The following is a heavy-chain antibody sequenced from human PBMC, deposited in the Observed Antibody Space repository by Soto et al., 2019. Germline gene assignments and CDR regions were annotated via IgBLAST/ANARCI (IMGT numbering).Heavy chain of an antibody. CDR2: IYWADDK. Sequence: QITLNESGPTQVKPRQTLTLTCTFSGFSLTTSGVGVGWIRQSPGKAPEWLALIYWADDKRYSPSLQSRLTITKDTSKNRVVLTMADLDPADTATYYCAHRVLRTVFGLVTTTAIYFDFWGQGTPVAVSS. CDR1: GFSLTTSGVG. D-gene: IGHD3-3*01. V-gene: IGHV2-5*02. J-gene: IGHJ4*02. CDR3: AHRVLRTVFGLVTTTAIYFDF.